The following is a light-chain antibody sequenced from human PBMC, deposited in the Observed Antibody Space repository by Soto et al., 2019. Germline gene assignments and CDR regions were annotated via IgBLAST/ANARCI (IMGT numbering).Light chain of an antibody. CDR1: DSNIGASYD. CDR2: ETD. J-gene: IGLJ2*01. Sequence: QSVLTQPPSISGAPGQRVTITCTGSDSNIGASYDVNWYQHLPGAAPNLLIYETDNRPSGVPDRFSASRSGASASLAIDKLQTGDEGDYYCQSYGSGLSVGFGGGTKVTVL. CDR3: QSYGSGLSVG. V-gene: IGLV1-40*01.